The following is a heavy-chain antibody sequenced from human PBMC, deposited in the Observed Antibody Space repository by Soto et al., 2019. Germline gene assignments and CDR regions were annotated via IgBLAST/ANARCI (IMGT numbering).Heavy chain of an antibody. CDR3: VRGYPYSSGP. Sequence: XAVKVSCPASACSFTSDDSNWVRQATGQGLEWMGWMNPNRGNTVYAQKFQGRVTMTRSTSISTAYMELSNLRSEDTAVYYCVRGYPYSSGPWGQGTLVTVSS. CDR1: ACSFTSDD. CDR2: MNPNRGNT. D-gene: IGHD3-22*01. V-gene: IGHV1-8*01. J-gene: IGHJ5*02.